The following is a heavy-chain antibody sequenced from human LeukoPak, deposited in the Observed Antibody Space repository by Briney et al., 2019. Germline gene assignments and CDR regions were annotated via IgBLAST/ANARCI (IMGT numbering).Heavy chain of an antibody. V-gene: IGHV4-59*08. CDR1: DGSISGYY. Sequence: SETLSLTCTVSDGSISGYYWSWIRQPPGKGLDWLGYIYYTGSTKYNPSLNSRVTISTDKSNDHFSLKLSSVTAADTAVYYCARRADYGGQDWYFDLWGRGTLVTVSS. CDR2: IYYTGST. CDR3: ARRADYGGQDWYFDL. J-gene: IGHJ2*01. D-gene: IGHD4-23*01.